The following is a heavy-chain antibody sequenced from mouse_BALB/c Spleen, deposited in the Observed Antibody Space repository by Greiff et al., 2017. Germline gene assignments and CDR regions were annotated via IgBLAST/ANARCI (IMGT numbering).Heavy chain of an antibody. V-gene: IGHV5-12-2*01. Sequence: EVKLVESGGGLVKPGGSLKLSCAASGFTFSSYTMSWVRQTPEKRLEWVAYISNGGGSTYSPDTVKGRFTISRDNAKNTLYLKMSSLKSEDTAMYYCASSTANAMDYWGQGTSVTVSS. CDR1: GFTFSSYT. CDR2: ISNGGGST. D-gene: IGHD1-2*01. CDR3: ASSTANAMDY. J-gene: IGHJ4*01.